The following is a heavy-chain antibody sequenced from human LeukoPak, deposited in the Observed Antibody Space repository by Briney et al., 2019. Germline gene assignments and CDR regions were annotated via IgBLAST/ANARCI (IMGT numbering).Heavy chain of an antibody. D-gene: IGHD2-15*01. J-gene: IGHJ3*02. CDR2: IYYSGST. Sequence: SQTLSLTCTVSGGSIISGGYLWSRIRQHPGKGLEWIGYIYYSGSTHYNSSLESRVTISVDTSKKQFSLKLSSVTAADTAVYYCAAFGSATYDAFDIWGQGTMVTVSS. CDR1: GGSIISGGYL. V-gene: IGHV4-31*03. CDR3: AAFGSATYDAFDI.